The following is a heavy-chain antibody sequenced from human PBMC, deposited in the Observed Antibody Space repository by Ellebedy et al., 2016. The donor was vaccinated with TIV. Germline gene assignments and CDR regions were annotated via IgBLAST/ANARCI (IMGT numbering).Heavy chain of an antibody. J-gene: IGHJ4*02. CDR3: ARKCHRMGVYYDRAPFDY. CDR1: GFTFSSYA. CDR2: ISYDGSNK. V-gene: IGHV3-30-3*01. D-gene: IGHD3-22*01. Sequence: GESLKISCAASGFTFSSYAMHWVRQAPGKGLEWVAVISYDGSNKYYADSVKGRFTISRDNAKNSLFLQMTSLRAEDTAVYYCARKCHRMGVYYDRAPFDYWGQGTLVTVSS.